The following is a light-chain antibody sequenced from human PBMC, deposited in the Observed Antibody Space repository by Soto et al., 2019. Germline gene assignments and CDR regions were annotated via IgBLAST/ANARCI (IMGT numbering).Light chain of an antibody. Sequence: EIVLTQSPATLSLSPGERATLSCRASQSVSSYLAWYQQKPGQAPRLLIYDASNRATGIPARFSGSGSGTDFTLTISSVEHEDFAVYYCQQRTTFGGGTKVEIK. CDR1: QSVSSY. CDR2: DAS. V-gene: IGKV3-11*01. CDR3: QQRTT. J-gene: IGKJ4*01.